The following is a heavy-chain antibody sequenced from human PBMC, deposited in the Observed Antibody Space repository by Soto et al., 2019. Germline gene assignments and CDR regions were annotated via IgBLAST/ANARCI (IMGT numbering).Heavy chain of an antibody. CDR1: GFTFSSYA. D-gene: IGHD3-3*01. CDR2: ISGSGGST. CDR3: AKDLGITIFGVVIMGFDY. Sequence: GGSLRLSCAASGFTFSSYAMSWVRQAPGKGLEWVSAISGSGGSTYYADSVKGRFTISRDNSKNTLYLQMNSLRAEDTAVYYCAKDLGITIFGVVIMGFDYWGQGTLVTVSS. V-gene: IGHV3-23*01. J-gene: IGHJ4*02.